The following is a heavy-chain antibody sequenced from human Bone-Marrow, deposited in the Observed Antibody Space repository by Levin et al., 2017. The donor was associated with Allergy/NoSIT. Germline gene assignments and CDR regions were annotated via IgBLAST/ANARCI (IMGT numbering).Heavy chain of an antibody. Sequence: ASVKVSCKASGYTFTSYYMHWVRQAPGQGLEWMGIINPSGGSTSYAQKFQGRVTMTRDTSTSTVYMELSSLRSEDTAVYYCASTYSSSQPTMGGMDVWGQGTTVTVSS. CDR1: GYTFTSYY. J-gene: IGHJ6*02. CDR2: INPSGGST. CDR3: ASTYSSSQPTMGGMDV. D-gene: IGHD6-6*01. V-gene: IGHV1-46*01.